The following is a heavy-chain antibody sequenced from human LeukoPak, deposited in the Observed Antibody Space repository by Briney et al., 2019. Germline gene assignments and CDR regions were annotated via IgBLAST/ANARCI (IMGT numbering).Heavy chain of an antibody. CDR3: ASNPTSTVTTFFDY. CDR2: IIPIFGTA. J-gene: IGHJ4*02. Sequence: SVKVSCKASGGTFSSYAISWVRQAPGQGLEWMGGIIPIFGTANYAQKFQGRVTITTDESTSTAYMELSSLRSEDTAVYYCASNPTSTVTTFFDYWGQGTLVTVSS. CDR1: GGTFSSYA. D-gene: IGHD4-17*01. V-gene: IGHV1-69*05.